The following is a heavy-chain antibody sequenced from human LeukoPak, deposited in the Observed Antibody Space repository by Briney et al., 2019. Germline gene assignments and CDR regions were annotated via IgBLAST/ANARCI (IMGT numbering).Heavy chain of an antibody. CDR2: ISGSSLYI. D-gene: IGHD2-8*01. CDR3: ARESYAMGTY. Sequence: PGGSLRLSCAASGFTFSSYSMNWVRQAPGKGLEWASSISGSSLYIYYADSVKGRSTISRDNAKNTLYLQMNSLIAEDTAIYYCARESYAMGTYWGQGTLVTVSS. J-gene: IGHJ4*02. V-gene: IGHV3-21*01. CDR1: GFTFSSYS.